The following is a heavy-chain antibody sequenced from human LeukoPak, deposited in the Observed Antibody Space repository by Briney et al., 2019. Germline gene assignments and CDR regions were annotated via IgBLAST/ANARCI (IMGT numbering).Heavy chain of an antibody. J-gene: IGHJ5*02. CDR2: IYYSGST. CDR1: GGSISSYY. Sequence: SETLSLTCTVSGGSISSYYWSWIRQPPGKGLEWIGYIYYSGSTNYNPSLKSRVTISVDTSKNQFSLKLSSVTAADTAVYYCARDLTYYYDSSGRANWFDAWGQGTLVTVSS. D-gene: IGHD3-22*01. CDR3: ARDLTYYYDSSGRANWFDA. V-gene: IGHV4-59*01.